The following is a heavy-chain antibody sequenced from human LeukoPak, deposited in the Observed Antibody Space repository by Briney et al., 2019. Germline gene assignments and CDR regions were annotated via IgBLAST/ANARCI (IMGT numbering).Heavy chain of an antibody. V-gene: IGHV4-39*07. CDR1: GGSISSSSYY. D-gene: IGHD6-6*01. Sequence: SGTLSLTCTVSGGSISSSSYYWGWIRQPPGKGLEWIGSIYYSGSTYYNPSLKSRVTISVDTSKNQFSLKLSSVTAADTAVYYCARIAAPGGYFDYWGQGTLVTVSS. CDR3: ARIAAPGGYFDY. CDR2: IYYSGST. J-gene: IGHJ4*02.